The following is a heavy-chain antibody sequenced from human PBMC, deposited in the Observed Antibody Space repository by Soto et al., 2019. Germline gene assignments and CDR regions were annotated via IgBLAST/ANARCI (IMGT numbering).Heavy chain of an antibody. CDR2: IYWDGIE. D-gene: IGHD2-15*01. Sequence: QITLKESGPTLVKPTQTLTLTCTVSGFSLTTSGVGVGWIRQPPGKAPEWRALIYWDGIERYSPSLRSRLTITMDTSKNQVVLTMTTMDPVDTATYYCAHSPCSGGTCYLFDHWGQGTPVIVSS. J-gene: IGHJ4*02. CDR1: GFSLTTSGVG. CDR3: AHSPCSGGTCYLFDH. V-gene: IGHV2-5*02.